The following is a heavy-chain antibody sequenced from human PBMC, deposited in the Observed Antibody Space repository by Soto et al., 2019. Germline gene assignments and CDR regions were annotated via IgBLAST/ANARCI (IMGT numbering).Heavy chain of an antibody. V-gene: IGHV3-33*01. J-gene: IGHJ4*02. CDR2: IWYDGTNT. CDR1: GFTFSGYA. CDR3: ARAGGYGYGEQTFDY. Sequence: QVQLVESGGGVVQPGRSLRLSCAASGFTFSGYAMHWVRQAPGKGLEWVAVIWYDGTNTYYGDSVKGRFTVSRDNSKNTLWLQMSSLRVEDTAVYYCARAGGYGYGEQTFDYWGQGTLVPVSS. D-gene: IGHD5-18*01.